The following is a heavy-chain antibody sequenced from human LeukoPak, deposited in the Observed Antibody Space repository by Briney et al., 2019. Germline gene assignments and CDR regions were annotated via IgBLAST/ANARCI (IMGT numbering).Heavy chain of an antibody. CDR3: ATPPYDILTGYNYYFDY. Sequence: ASVEVSCKVSGYTLTELSMHWVRQAPGKGLEWMVGFEPEDGETIYGQKFEGRVTIIEDTSTDTAYMELSSLSSEDTAVYYCATPPYDILTGYNYYFDYWGQGTLVTVSS. CDR2: FEPEDGET. D-gene: IGHD3-9*01. J-gene: IGHJ4*02. CDR1: GYTLTELS. V-gene: IGHV1-24*01.